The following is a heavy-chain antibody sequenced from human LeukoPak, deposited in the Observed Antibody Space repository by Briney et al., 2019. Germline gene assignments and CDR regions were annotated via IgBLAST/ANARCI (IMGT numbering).Heavy chain of an antibody. CDR3: ASSSGWPYNWFDP. CDR2: IIPILGTA. CDR1: GGTFSSYA. J-gene: IGHJ5*02. Sequence: SVKVSCKASGGTFSSYAISWVRQAPGQGLEWMGGIIPILGTANYAQKFQGRVTITADESTSTAYMELSSLRSEDTAVYYCASSSGWPYNWFDPWGQGTLVTASS. D-gene: IGHD6-19*01. V-gene: IGHV1-69*13.